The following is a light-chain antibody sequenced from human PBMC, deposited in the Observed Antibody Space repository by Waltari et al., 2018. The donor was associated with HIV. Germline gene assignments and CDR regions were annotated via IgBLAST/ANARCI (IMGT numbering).Light chain of an antibody. J-gene: IGLJ2*01. V-gene: IGLV1-51*01. CDR2: ARQ. CDR1: TSNIGHGY. Sequence: QSVLTQPPSVSAAPGQKVTISCSGSTSNIGHGYVSWYQHLPGTAPKLLIYARQKRPQWIPVRSSGSRAGTSATLDITGLQTGDEADYYCGMWDNIVNGVIFGGGTKLTVL. CDR3: GMWDNIVNGVI.